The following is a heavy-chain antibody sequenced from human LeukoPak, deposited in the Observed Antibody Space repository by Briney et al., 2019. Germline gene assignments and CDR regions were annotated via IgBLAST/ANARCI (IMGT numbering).Heavy chain of an antibody. CDR1: GFTFSSYA. V-gene: IGHV3-23*01. Sequence: GGSLRLSCAASGFTFSSYAMSWVRQAPGKGLEWVSAISGSGGSTYYADSVKGRFTISRDNSKNTLYLQMNSLRAEDTAVYYCAKYGRIYGQWLVPNYYYYYSDYWGQGTLVTVSS. CDR3: AKYGRIYGQWLVPNYYYYYSDY. J-gene: IGHJ4*02. D-gene: IGHD6-19*01. CDR2: ISGSGGST.